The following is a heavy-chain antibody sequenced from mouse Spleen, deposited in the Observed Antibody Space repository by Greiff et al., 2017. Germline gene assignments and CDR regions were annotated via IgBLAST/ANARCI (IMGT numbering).Heavy chain of an antibody. V-gene: IGHV1-53*01. D-gene: IGHD1-2*01. CDR1: GYTFTSYW. CDR2: INPSNGGT. CDR3: ARIGYGYDEAMDY. J-gene: IGHJ4*01. Sequence: VQLQQPGTELVKPGASVKLSCKASGYTFTSYWMHWVKQRPGQGLEWIGNINPSNGGTNYNEKFKSKATLTVDKSSSTAYMQLSSLTSEDSAVYYCARIGYGYDEAMDYWGQGTSVTVSS.